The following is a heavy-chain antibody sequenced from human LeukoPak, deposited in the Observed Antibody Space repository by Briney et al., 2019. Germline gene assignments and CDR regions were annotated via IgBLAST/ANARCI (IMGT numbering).Heavy chain of an antibody. CDR1: GASIRSYY. CDR3: ARELGDSSGPEYYHGMDV. CDR2: VYISGSN. J-gene: IGHJ6*02. V-gene: IGHV4-4*07. Sequence: SETLSLTCTISGASIRSYYWSWIRQPAGKGLEWIGRVYISGSNNCNPSLKSRVTMSVDTSKNQFSLNLNSVTAADTAVYYCARELGDSSGPEYYHGMDVWGQGTTVTVSS. D-gene: IGHD6-19*01.